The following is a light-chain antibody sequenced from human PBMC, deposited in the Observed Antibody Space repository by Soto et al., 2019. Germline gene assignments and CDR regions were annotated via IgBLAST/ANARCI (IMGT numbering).Light chain of an antibody. CDR2: GAS. V-gene: IGKV3-20*01. Sequence: EIVLTQSPGTLSLSPGERATLSCRASQSVSSSYLAWYQQKPGQAPRLLIYGASSMATGIPDRFSGSGSETDFTLPISRLEPEDCAVYYCQQYGSSSWTFGQGTKVEIK. J-gene: IGKJ1*01. CDR1: QSVSSSY. CDR3: QQYGSSSWT.